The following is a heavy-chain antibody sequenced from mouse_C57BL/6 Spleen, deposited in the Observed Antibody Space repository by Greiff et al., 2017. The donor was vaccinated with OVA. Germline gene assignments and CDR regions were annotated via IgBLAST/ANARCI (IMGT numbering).Heavy chain of an antibody. CDR2: IDPSDSET. CDR3: ARRDYDAYYYAMDY. Sequence: QVQLQQSGAELVRPGSSVKLSCKASGYTFTSYWMHWVKQRPIQGLEWIGNIDPSDSETHYNQKFKDKATLTVDKSSSTAYMQLSSLTSEDSAVYYCARRDYDAYYYAMDYWGQGTSVTVSS. D-gene: IGHD2-4*01. CDR1: GYTFTSYW. J-gene: IGHJ4*01. V-gene: IGHV1-52*01.